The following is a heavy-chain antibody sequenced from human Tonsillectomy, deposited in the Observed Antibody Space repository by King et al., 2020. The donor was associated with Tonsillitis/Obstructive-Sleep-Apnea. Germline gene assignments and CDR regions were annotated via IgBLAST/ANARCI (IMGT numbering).Heavy chain of an antibody. CDR3: AHLRGYDFVWGTYRLDY. V-gene: IGHV2-5*02. J-gene: IGHJ4*02. CDR2: IYWDDDK. D-gene: IGHD3-16*02. Sequence: TLKESGPTLVKPTQTLTLTCTFSGFSFSTSGVAVGWIRQPPGKALEWRALIYWDDDKRYSPSLKSRLTITKDTSKNQVVLTMTNMDPVDTATYYCAHLRGYDFVWGTYRLDYWGQGTLVTVSS. CDR1: GFSFSTSGVA.